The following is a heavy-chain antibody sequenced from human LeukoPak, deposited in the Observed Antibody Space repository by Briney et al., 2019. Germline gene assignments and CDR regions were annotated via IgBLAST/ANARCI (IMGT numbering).Heavy chain of an antibody. D-gene: IGHD5-18*01. CDR1: GGSFSGYY. J-gene: IGHJ3*02. Sequence: SETLSLTCAVYGGSFSGYYWSWIRQPPGKGLEWIGEINHSGSTNYNPSLKSRVTISVDTSKNQFSLKLSSVTAADTAVYYCARVDTAMVRAFDIWGQGIMVTVSS. CDR3: ARVDTAMVRAFDI. V-gene: IGHV4-34*01. CDR2: INHSGST.